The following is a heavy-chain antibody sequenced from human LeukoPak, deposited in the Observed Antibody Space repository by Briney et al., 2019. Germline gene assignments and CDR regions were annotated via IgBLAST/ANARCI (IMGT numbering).Heavy chain of an antibody. J-gene: IGHJ3*02. CDR1: GGSISSYY. D-gene: IGHD5-12*01. V-gene: IGHV4-59*01. CDR3: AREGSGYDSSAFDI. CDR2: IYYSGST. Sequence: PSETLSLTCTVSGGSISSYYWSWLRQPPGKGLEWIGYIYYSGSTNYNPSLKSRVTISVDTSKNQFSLKLSSVTAADTAVYYCAREGSGYDSSAFDIWGQGTMVTVSS.